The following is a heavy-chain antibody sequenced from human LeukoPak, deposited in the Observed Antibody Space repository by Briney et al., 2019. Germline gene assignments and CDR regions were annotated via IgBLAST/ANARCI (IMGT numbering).Heavy chain of an antibody. CDR1: GFIFSNYG. V-gene: IGHV3-33*01. J-gene: IGHJ6*03. Sequence: GGSLRLSCEVSGFIFSNYGMPWVRQAPGKGLEWVALIWYDGRTKFHADSVRGRFTISRDNSANTLYLQMNSLRAEDTAVYFCARGKERSDKEDFQLQALSYYYYMDVWGKGTTVTVSS. CDR2: IWYDGRTK. CDR3: ARGKERSDKEDFQLQALSYYYYMDV. D-gene: IGHD2-2*01.